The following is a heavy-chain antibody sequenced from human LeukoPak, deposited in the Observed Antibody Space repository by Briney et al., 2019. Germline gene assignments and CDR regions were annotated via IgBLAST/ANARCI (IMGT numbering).Heavy chain of an antibody. J-gene: IGHJ4*02. CDR3: ARGDYYGSGSPDY. Sequence: PGGSLRLSCAASGFTFSSYSMNWVRQAPGKGLEWVSSISSSSYIYYADSVKGRFTIPRDNAKNSLYLQMNSLRAEDTAVYYCARGDYYGSGSPDYWGQGTLVTVSS. CDR2: ISSSSYI. D-gene: IGHD3-10*01. V-gene: IGHV3-21*01. CDR1: GFTFSSYS.